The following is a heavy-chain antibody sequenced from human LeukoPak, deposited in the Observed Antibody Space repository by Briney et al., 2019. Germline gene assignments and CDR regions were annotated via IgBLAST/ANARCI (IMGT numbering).Heavy chain of an antibody. Sequence: SETLSLTCAVSGGSFSGYYWSWIRQPPGKGLEWIGEINHSGSTNYNPSLKSRVTISVDTSKNQFSLKLSSVTAADTAVYYCARRMGSRHAFDIWGQGTMVTVCS. J-gene: IGHJ3*02. V-gene: IGHV4-34*01. D-gene: IGHD2-2*01. CDR1: GGSFSGYY. CDR2: INHSGST. CDR3: ARRMGSRHAFDI.